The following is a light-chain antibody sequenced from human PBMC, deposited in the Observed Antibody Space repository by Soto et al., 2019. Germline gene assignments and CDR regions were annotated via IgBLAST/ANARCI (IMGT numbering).Light chain of an antibody. J-gene: IGKJ2*01. CDR2: DAS. V-gene: IGKV1-33*01. CDR1: EDISND. Sequence: DIQMTQSPSSLSASIGDRVTITCQASEDISNDLNWYQQKAGKAPKLLIYDASNLETGVPSRFSGSGSETDFTFTISSLQPEDIATYYCQQYDILPYTFGQGTKLEI. CDR3: QQYDILPYT.